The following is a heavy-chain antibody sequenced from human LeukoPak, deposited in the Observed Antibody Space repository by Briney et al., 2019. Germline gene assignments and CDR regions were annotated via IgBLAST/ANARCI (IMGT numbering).Heavy chain of an antibody. CDR3: AKEPRHCGADCFSLLDC. D-gene: IGHD2-21*02. Sequence: PGGSLRLSCAASGFTLSDSYMSWIRQAPGKGLERVSYLSSSGSNTNYADSVKGRFTISRDNAKNSLYVQMNSLRAEDTAVYYCAKEPRHCGADCFSLLDCWGQGTLVTVSS. J-gene: IGHJ4*02. V-gene: IGHV3-11*05. CDR1: GFTLSDSY. CDR2: LSSSGSNT.